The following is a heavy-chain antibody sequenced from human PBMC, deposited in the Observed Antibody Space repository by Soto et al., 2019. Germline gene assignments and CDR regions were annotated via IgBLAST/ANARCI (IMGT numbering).Heavy chain of an antibody. CDR1: GFTFSNAW. V-gene: IGHV3-23*01. D-gene: IGHD5-12*01. CDR2: LTGSGGST. Sequence: PGGSLRLSCAASGFTFSNAWMSWVRQAPGKGLEWVSTLTGSGGSTYYADSVKGRFTISRDNSKDTLHLQMNSLRADDTAVYYCAKETDGSSWGQGTQVTVSS. J-gene: IGHJ5*02. CDR3: AKETDGSS.